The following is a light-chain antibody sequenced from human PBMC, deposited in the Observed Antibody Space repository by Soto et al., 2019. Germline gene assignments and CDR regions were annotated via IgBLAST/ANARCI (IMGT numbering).Light chain of an antibody. Sequence: DIQMTQSPSTLSASAGDRVTITCRASHSINRWLAWYQQKPCKAPKLLIKDASSLESGVPSRFSGSGSWTEFTLTISSLQPDYVAHYYCQPFHSFPITFGQGTRL. CDR1: HSINRW. CDR2: DAS. V-gene: IGKV1-5*01. CDR3: QPFHSFPIT. J-gene: IGKJ5*01.